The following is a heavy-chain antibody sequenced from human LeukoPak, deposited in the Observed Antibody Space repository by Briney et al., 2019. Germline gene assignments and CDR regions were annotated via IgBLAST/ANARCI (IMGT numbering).Heavy chain of an antibody. V-gene: IGHV4-59*08. J-gene: IGHJ5*02. Sequence: RSSETLSLTCTVSGDSISGYYWSWIRQPPGKGLEWIAYVSYSGSTNYNSSLKSRVTISVDRSKNQFSLRLTSVTAADTAVYYCARHGYSSTWYHWSDPWGQGTLVTVSS. D-gene: IGHD6-13*01. CDR1: GDSISGYY. CDR2: VSYSGST. CDR3: ARHGYSSTWYHWSDP.